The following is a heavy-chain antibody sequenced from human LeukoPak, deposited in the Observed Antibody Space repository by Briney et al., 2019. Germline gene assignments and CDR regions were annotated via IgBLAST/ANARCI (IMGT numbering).Heavy chain of an antibody. J-gene: IGHJ4*02. D-gene: IGHD3-3*01. CDR2: INPNSGGT. CDR3: ARARITIFGVVNPYFDY. CDR1: GYTLTGYY. Sequence: GASVKVSCKASGYTLTGYYMHWVRQAPGQGLEWMGWINPNSGGTNYAQKFQGRVTMTRDTSISTAYMELSRLRSDDTAVYYCARARITIFGVVNPYFDYWGQGTLVTVSS. V-gene: IGHV1-2*02.